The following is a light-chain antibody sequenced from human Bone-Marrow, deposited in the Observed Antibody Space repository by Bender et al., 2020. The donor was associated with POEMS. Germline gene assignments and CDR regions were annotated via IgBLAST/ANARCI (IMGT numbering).Light chain of an antibody. CDR1: SSNIVGNA. J-gene: IGLJ3*02. CDR3: SAWDGILNGWV. CDR2: GND. Sequence: QSVLTQPPSASGTPGQRVTISCSGSSSNIVGNAVNWWQQLPGTAPKLLIYGNDQRPSGGSDRFSGSKSGPSASLAISGLQSEEEADYFCSAWDGILNGWVFGGGTELTVL. V-gene: IGLV1-44*01.